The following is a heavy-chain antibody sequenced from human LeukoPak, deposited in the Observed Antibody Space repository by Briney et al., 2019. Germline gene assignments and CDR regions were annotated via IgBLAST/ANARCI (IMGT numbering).Heavy chain of an antibody. V-gene: IGHV4-59*01. CDR3: ARDPDTLGIRSYWYFDL. CDR1: GGSISSYY. Sequence: SETLSLTCTVSGGSISSYYWSWIRQPPGKGLEWIGYIYYSGSTNYNPSLKSRVTISVGTSKNQFSLKLSSVTAADTAVYYCARDPDTLGIRSYWYFDLWGRGTLVTVSS. CDR2: IYYSGST. J-gene: IGHJ2*01. D-gene: IGHD7-27*01.